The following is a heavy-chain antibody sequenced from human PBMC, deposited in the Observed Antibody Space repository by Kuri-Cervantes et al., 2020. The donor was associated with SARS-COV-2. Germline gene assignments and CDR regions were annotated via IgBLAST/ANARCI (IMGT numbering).Heavy chain of an antibody. Sequence: GSLRLSCAVYGGSFSGYYWSWIRQPPGEGLEWIGEINHSGSTNYNPSLKSRVTISVDTSKNQFSLKLSSVTAADTAVYYCARGPRGMFFREYLGRKNYGMDVWGQGTTVTVSS. CDR1: GGSFSGYY. CDR2: INHSGST. D-gene: IGHD2/OR15-2a*01. CDR3: ARGPRGMFFREYLGRKNYGMDV. J-gene: IGHJ6*02. V-gene: IGHV4-34*01.